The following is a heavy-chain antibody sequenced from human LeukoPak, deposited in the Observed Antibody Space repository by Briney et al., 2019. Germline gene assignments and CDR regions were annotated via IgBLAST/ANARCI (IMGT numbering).Heavy chain of an antibody. CDR3: ARDRGYSFGLVV. Sequence: SETLSLTCTVSGYSISSGYYWGWIRQPPGKGLEWIGSIYHSGSTYYNPSLKSRVTISVDTSKNQFSLKLSSVTAADTAVYYCARDRGYSFGLVVWGQGTLVTVSS. J-gene: IGHJ4*02. V-gene: IGHV4-38-2*02. CDR2: IYHSGST. D-gene: IGHD5-18*01. CDR1: GYSISSGYY.